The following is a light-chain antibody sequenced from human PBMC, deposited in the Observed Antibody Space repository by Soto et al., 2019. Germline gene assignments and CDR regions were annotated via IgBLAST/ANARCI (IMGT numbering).Light chain of an antibody. V-gene: IGLV3-21*04. CDR3: QVWDSSSDHVV. J-gene: IGLJ2*01. CDR2: YDS. CDR1: NIGSKS. Sequence: SYVLTQPPSVSVAPGKTARITCGGNNIGSKSVYWYQQKPGQAPVVVMYYDSARPSGIPERFSGSNSGNTATLTISRVEAGDEADYYCQVWDSSSDHVVFGGGTKVTVL.